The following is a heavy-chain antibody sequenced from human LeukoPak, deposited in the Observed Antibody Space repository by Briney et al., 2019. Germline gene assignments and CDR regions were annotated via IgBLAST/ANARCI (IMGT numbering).Heavy chain of an antibody. D-gene: IGHD2-15*01. Sequence: SETLSLTCTVSGGSVSRGSYYWSWIRQPPGKGLEWIGYIYYSGSINYNPSLKSRVTISVDTSKNQFSLKLSSVTAADMAVYYCARAIVVVVAATTHFDYWGQGTLVTVSS. J-gene: IGHJ4*02. V-gene: IGHV4-61*01. CDR2: IYYSGSI. CDR3: ARAIVVVVAATTHFDY. CDR1: GGSVSRGSYY.